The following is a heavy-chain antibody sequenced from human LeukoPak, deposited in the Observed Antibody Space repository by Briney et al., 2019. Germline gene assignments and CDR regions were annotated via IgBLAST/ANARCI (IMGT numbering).Heavy chain of an antibody. CDR3: ARFLEDTAMASDY. D-gene: IGHD5-18*01. CDR2: IHRTSSYI. V-gene: IGHV3-21*01. CDR1: GFSFSDYA. Sequence: GGSLRLSCAASGFSFSDYAMNWVRQAPGKGLEWVASIHRTSSYIYYADSVKGRFTISRDNAKNSLYLQMNSLRAEDTAVYYCARFLEDTAMASDYWGQGTLVTVSS. J-gene: IGHJ4*02.